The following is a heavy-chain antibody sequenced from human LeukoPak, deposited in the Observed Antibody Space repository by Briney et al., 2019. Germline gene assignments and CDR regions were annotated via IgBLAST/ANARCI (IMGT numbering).Heavy chain of an antibody. CDR2: IYSGGTT. V-gene: IGHV3-53*01. J-gene: IGHJ6*03. CDR1: GFSVSSNF. Sequence: GGSLRLSCAASGFSVSSNFMSWVRQAPGKGLEWVSVIYSGGTTYNADSVRGRFTISRDNSKNMLYLQMNSLRAEDTAVYYCARDGYGYNYMDVWGKGTTVTGSS. CDR3: ARDGYGYNYMDV. D-gene: IGHD5-12*01.